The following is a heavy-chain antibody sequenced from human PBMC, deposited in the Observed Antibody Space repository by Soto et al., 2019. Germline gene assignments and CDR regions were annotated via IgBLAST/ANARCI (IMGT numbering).Heavy chain of an antibody. D-gene: IGHD5-18*01. CDR2: IWYDGSNT. J-gene: IGHJ6*03. CDR3: ARVGGYRTHYYYYYMDV. CDR1: GFFLRDFG. V-gene: IGHV3-33*01. Sequence: PGGSLRLSCVASGFFLRDFGMHWVRQAPGKGLEWVSVIWYDGSNTYQGESVKGRFTMSRDISKNTLYLQMDSLRAEDTAVYYCARVGGYRTHYYYYYMDVWGKGTTVTVS.